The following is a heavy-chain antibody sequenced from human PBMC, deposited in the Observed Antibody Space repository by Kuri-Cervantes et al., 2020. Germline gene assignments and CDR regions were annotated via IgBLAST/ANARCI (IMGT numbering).Heavy chain of an antibody. D-gene: IGHD3-10*01. CDR1: GFTFSSYA. J-gene: IGHJ4*02. CDR3: AKDETPRWFGELLPTGD. V-gene: IGHV3-23*01. CDR2: ISGSGGST. Sequence: GESLKISCAASGFTFSSYAMSWVRQAPGKGLEWVSAISGSGGSTYYADSVKGRFTISRDNSKNTLYLQMNSLRAEDTAVYYCAKDETPRWFGELLPTGDWGQGTLVTVSS.